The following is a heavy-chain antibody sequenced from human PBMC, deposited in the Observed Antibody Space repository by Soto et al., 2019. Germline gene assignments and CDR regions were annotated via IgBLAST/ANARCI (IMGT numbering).Heavy chain of an antibody. CDR3: AREGHNYGFLFDY. CDR2: IKEDGSEI. J-gene: IGHJ4*02. CDR1: GFTFSRSW. Sequence: EVQLVESGGGLVQPGGSLRLSCAASGFTFSRSWMSWVRQAPGKGLEWVANIKEDGSEIYYLDSVKGRFTISRDNAKNSLYLQMNSLRAEDTAMYYCAREGHNYGFLFDYWGQGTLVTVSS. V-gene: IGHV3-7*01. D-gene: IGHD5-18*01.